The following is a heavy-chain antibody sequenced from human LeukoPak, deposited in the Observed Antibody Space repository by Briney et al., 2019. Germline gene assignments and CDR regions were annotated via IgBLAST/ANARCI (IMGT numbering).Heavy chain of an antibody. V-gene: IGHV3-23*01. D-gene: IGHD6-19*01. J-gene: IGHJ3*02. CDR1: GFTFSSYA. Sequence: GGSLRLSCAASGFTFSSYAMSWVRQAPGKGLEWVSAISGSGGSTYYADSVKGRFTISRDNSKNKLYLQMNSLRAEDTAVYYCAKDHPRIAVADDAFDIWGQGTMVTVSS. CDR3: AKDHPRIAVADDAFDI. CDR2: ISGSGGST.